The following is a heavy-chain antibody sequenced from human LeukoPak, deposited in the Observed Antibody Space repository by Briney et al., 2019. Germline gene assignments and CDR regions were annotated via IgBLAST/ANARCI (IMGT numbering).Heavy chain of an antibody. V-gene: IGHV4-39*07. J-gene: IGHJ5*02. Sequence: SETLSLTCTVSGGSISSSSYYWGWIRQPPGKGLEWIGSIYYSGSTYYNPSLKSRVTISVDTSKNQFSLKLSSVTAADTAVYYCARDDCRGWFDPWGQGTLVTVSS. CDR3: ARDDCRGWFDP. CDR2: IYYSGST. CDR1: GGSISSSSYY. D-gene: IGHD2-21*02.